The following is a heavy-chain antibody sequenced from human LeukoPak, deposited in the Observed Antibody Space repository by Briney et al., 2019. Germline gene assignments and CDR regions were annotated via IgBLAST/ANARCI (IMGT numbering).Heavy chain of an antibody. J-gene: IGHJ4*02. Sequence: GGSLRPSCAASGFTFSSYAMSWVRQAPGKGLEWVSAISGSGGSTYYADSVKGRFTISRDNPKHTLYLQMNSLRAEDTAVYYCANLPANRGDPRDYWGQGTLVTVSS. D-gene: IGHD4-17*01. CDR1: GFTFSSYA. V-gene: IGHV3-23*01. CDR2: ISGSGGST. CDR3: ANLPANRGDPRDY.